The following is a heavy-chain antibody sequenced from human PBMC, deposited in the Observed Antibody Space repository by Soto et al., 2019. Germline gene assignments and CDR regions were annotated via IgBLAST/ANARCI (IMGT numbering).Heavy chain of an antibody. J-gene: IGHJ5*02. Sequence: PSETLSLTCTVSGGSISSYYWSWIRQPPGKGLEWIGYIYYSGSTNYNPSLKSRVTISVDTSKNQFSLKLSSVTAADTAVYYCARSLYGDYEYWFDPWGQGTLVTVSS. CDR2: IYYSGST. CDR1: GGSISSYY. V-gene: IGHV4-59*01. CDR3: ARSLYGDYEYWFDP. D-gene: IGHD4-17*01.